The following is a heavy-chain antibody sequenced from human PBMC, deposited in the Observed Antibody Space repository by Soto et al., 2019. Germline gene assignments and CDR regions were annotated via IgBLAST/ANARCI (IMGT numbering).Heavy chain of an antibody. V-gene: IGHV3-23*01. CDR3: ARDRVNGGAVGWTVIWFSP. Sequence: PGVSLRFSCAASAFTSCSYTMSSVHHSPGQAVECVSAISGSGGSRYSAEAVKGRFTISRDDSKNTLYRQMNSLSAEDTAVYYCARDRVNGGAVGWTVIWFSPWCQGSLLTVSS. D-gene: IGHD6-19*01. J-gene: IGHJ5*02. CDR2: ISGSGGSR. CDR1: AFTSCSYT.